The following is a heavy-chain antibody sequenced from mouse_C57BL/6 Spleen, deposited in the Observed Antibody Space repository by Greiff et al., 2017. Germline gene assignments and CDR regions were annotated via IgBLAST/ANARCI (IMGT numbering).Heavy chain of an antibody. CDR2: ISSGSSTI. J-gene: IGHJ4*01. D-gene: IGHD2-4*01. Sequence: EVQRVESGGGLVKPGGSLKLSCAASGFPFSDYGMHWVRQAPEKGLEWVAYISSGSSTIYYADTVKGRFTISRDNAKNTLFLQMTSLRSEDTAMYYCATMITYYAMDYWGQGTSVTVSS. V-gene: IGHV5-17*01. CDR1: GFPFSDYG. CDR3: ATMITYYAMDY.